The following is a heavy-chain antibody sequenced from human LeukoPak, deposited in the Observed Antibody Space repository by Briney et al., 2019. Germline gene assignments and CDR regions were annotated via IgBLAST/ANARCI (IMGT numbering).Heavy chain of an antibody. Sequence: GESLKISCKGSGYRFTNYWIGWVRQMPGKGLEWMGLIYPDDSGTRYSPSFQGQVTISADKSISTAYLQWSSLKASDTAMYYCAIGGDSTTSCYRCFDYWGQGTLVTVSS. CDR3: AIGGDSTTSCYRCFDY. CDR2: IYPDDSGT. V-gene: IGHV5-51*01. J-gene: IGHJ4*02. CDR1: GYRFTNYW. D-gene: IGHD2-2*02.